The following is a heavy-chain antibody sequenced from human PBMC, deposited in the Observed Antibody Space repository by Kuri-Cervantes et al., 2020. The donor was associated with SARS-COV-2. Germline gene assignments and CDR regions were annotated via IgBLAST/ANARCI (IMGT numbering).Heavy chain of an antibody. V-gene: IGHV4-59*08. CDR2: IYYSGST. CDR1: GGSISSYY. CDR3: ASYSSSWYPGL. Sequence: SETLSLTCTVSGGSISSYYWSWIRQPPGKGLEWIGYIYYSGSTNYNPSLKSRVTISVDTSKNQFSLKLSSVTAADTAVYYCASYSSSWYPGLWGRGTLVTVSS. D-gene: IGHD6-13*01. J-gene: IGHJ2*01.